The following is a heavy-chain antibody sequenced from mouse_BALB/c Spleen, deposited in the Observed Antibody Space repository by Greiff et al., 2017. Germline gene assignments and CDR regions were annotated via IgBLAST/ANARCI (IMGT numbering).Heavy chain of an antibody. Sequence: DVKLVESGGGLVQPGGSLKLSCAASGFTFSSYGMSWVRQTPDKRLELVATINSNGGSTYYPDSVKGRFTISRDNAKNTLYLQMSSLKSEDTAMYYCARDGTGTAYWGQGTLVTVSA. CDR1: GFTFSSYG. CDR3: ARDGTGTAY. V-gene: IGHV5-6-3*01. CDR2: INSNGGST. D-gene: IGHD4-1*01. J-gene: IGHJ3*01.